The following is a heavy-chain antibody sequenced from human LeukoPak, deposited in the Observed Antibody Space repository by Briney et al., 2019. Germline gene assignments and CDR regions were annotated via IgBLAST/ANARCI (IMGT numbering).Heavy chain of an antibody. D-gene: IGHD1-1*01. CDR2: IYPNGST. CDR1: GYSISAYY. CDR3: ARPGGYRDSFDF. J-gene: IGHJ3*01. Sequence: TSETLSLTCTVSGYSISAYYWSWIRQPAGKGLEWIGRIYPNGSTNYNPSLKSRVTISLDTSKNQFSLKLTSVTAADTAVYYCARPGGYRDSFDFWGQGTMVTVSS. V-gene: IGHV4-4*07.